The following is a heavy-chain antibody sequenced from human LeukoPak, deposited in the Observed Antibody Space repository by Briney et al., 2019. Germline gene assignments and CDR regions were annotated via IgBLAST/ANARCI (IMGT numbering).Heavy chain of an antibody. CDR2: IYWNGDE. CDR3: AHWYYYDFDY. Sequence: SGPTLVKPTQTLTLTCTFSGFSLSTNGVGVGWIRQPPGKALEWLALIYWNGDERYSPSLKSRLTITKDTSKNQVVLTMTNMDPVDTATYYCAHWYYYDFDYWGQGTLVTVSS. CDR1: GFSLSTNGVG. V-gene: IGHV2-5*01. J-gene: IGHJ4*02. D-gene: IGHD3-22*01.